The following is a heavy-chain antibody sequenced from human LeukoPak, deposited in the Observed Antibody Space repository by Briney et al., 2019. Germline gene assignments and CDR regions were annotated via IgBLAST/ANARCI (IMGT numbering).Heavy chain of an antibody. CDR2: ISGSGGST. J-gene: IGHJ5*02. D-gene: IGHD3-22*01. Sequence: GGSLRLSCAASGFTFSSYAMSWIRQAPGKGLEWVSAISGSGGSTYYADSVKGRFTISRDNSKNTLYLQMNSLRAEDTAVYYFAKDPDSSGYHSNWFDPWGQGNLVTVSS. CDR3: AKDPDSSGYHSNWFDP. V-gene: IGHV3-23*01. CDR1: GFTFSSYA.